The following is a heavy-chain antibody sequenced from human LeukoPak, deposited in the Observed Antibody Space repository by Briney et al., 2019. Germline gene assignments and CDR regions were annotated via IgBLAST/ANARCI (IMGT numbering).Heavy chain of an antibody. V-gene: IGHV3-23*01. D-gene: IGHD6-13*01. CDR2: ISGSGGST. CDR1: GFTFSSYA. Sequence: GGSLRLSCAASGFTFSSYAMSWVRQAPGKGLEWVSAISGSGGSTYYADSVKGRFTISRDNSKNTLYLQMNSLRAEDTAVYYCAKDLSRVAAADTDYYYGMDVWGQGTTVTVSS. J-gene: IGHJ6*02. CDR3: AKDLSRVAAADTDYYYGMDV.